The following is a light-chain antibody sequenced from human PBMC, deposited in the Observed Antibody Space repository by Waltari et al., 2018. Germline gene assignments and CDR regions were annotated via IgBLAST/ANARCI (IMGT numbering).Light chain of an antibody. J-gene: IGLJ3*02. Sequence: SSELTQDPAVSVALGQTVRITCQGDSLRRFYASWDQTRPGQAPLLVPYGHHNRPSVIPDRFSCSTAGNTASLTITRAQAEDAGVYYCRSRDSSSTRVFGGGTTLTV. CDR1: SLRRFY. CDR3: RSRDSSSTRV. CDR2: GHH. V-gene: IGLV3-19*01.